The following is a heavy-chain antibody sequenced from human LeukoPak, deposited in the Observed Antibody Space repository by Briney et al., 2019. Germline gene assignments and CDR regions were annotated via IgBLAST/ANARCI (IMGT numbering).Heavy chain of an antibody. CDR3: ATRGFDY. Sequence: SETLSLTCVVYGGSFSGYYWSWIRQPPGKGLEWIGEINHSGSTNYNPSPKSRVTFSVDTSKNQFSLKLSSVTAADTAVYYCATRGFDYWGQGTLVTVSS. V-gene: IGHV4-34*01. J-gene: IGHJ4*02. CDR2: INHSGST. CDR1: GGSFSGYY.